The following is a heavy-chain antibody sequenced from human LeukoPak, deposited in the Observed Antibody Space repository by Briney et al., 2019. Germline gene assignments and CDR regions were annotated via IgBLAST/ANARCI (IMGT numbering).Heavy chain of an antibody. D-gene: IGHD3-22*01. J-gene: IGHJ4*02. Sequence: VASVKVSCKASGGTFSSYAISWVRQAPGQGLEWMGRIIPILGIANYAQKFQGRVTITADKSTSTAYVELSSLRSEDTAVYYCAGYYYYDSSGYLSWGQGTLVTVSS. CDR1: GGTFSSYA. CDR3: AGYYYYDSSGYLS. CDR2: IIPILGIA. V-gene: IGHV1-69*04.